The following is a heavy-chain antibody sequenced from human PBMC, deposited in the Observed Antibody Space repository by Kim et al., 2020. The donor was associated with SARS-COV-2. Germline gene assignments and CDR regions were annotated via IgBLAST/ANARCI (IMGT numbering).Heavy chain of an antibody. CDR3: ARAPLYCSGGNCYSGYWYFDL. J-gene: IGHJ2*01. D-gene: IGHD2-15*01. V-gene: IGHV3-7*01. CDR1: GFTFSNYW. CDR2: IKQDGSEK. Sequence: GGSVRLSCAASGFTFSNYWMSWVRQAPGKGLEWVANIKQDGSEKYYVDSVKGRFTISRDNAKNSLYLQMNSLRAEDTAVYYCARAPLYCSGGNCYSGYWYFDLWGRGTLVTVSS.